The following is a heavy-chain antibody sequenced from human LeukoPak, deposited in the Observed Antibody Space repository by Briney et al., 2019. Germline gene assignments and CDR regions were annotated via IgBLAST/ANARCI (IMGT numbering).Heavy chain of an antibody. CDR3: ARGFSFLSPDY. J-gene: IGHJ4*02. CDR2: IYYSGST. Sequence: KSSETLSLTCTVSGGSISSSSYYWGWIRQPPGKGLEWIGSIYYSGSTYYNPSLKSRVTISVDTSKNQFSLKLSSVTAADTAVYYCARGFSFLSPDYWGQGTLVTVSS. V-gene: IGHV4-39*07. CDR1: GGSISSSSYY. D-gene: IGHD2/OR15-2a*01.